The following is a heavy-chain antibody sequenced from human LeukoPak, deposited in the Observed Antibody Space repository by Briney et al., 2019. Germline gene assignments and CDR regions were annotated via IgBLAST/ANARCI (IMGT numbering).Heavy chain of an antibody. J-gene: IGHJ6*02. CDR2: IYWDDDK. V-gene: IGHV2-5*02. Sequence: SGPTLVKPTQTLTLTCTFSGFSLSSSGVGVNWIRQPPGQALEWLALIYWDDDKRYSPSLSSRLTITKDTSKNQVVLTMTNMDPVDTATYYCAHSAMVREMDYGVDVWGQGTTVTVSS. D-gene: IGHD3-10*01. CDR3: AHSAMVREMDYGVDV. CDR1: GFSLSSSGVG.